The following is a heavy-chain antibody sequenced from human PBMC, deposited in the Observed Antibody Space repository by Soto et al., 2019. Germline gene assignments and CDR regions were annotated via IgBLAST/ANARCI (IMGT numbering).Heavy chain of an antibody. D-gene: IGHD4-17*01. V-gene: IGHV1-8*01. J-gene: IGHJ4*02. CDR3: ARSTNDYGDRH. CDR1: GYTFTSYD. CDR2: MNPNSGNT. Sequence: QVQLVQSGAEVKKPGASVKVSCEASGYTFTSYDINWVRQATGQGLEWMGWMNPNSGNTGYAQRFPGRVPMTRNTSISTAYMELSSLRSEDTAVYYCARSTNDYGDRHWGQGTLVTVSS.